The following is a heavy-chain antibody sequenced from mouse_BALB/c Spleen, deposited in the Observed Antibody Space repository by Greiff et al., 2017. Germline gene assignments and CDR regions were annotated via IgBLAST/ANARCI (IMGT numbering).Heavy chain of an antibody. CDR2: IDPSDSYT. V-gene: IGHV1-69*02. J-gene: IGHJ2*01. CDR1: GYTFTSYW. D-gene: IGHD2-3*01. CDR3: ARRWFDY. Sequence: VQLQQPGAELVKPGASVKLSCKASGYTFTSYWMHWVKQRPGQGLEWIGEIDPSDSYTNYNQKFKGKATLTVDKSSSTAYMQLSSLTSEDSAVYYCARRWFDYWGQGTTLTVSS.